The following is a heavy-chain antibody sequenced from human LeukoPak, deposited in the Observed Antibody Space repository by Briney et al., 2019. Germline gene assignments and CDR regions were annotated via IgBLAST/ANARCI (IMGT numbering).Heavy chain of an antibody. CDR2: IYTSGST. Sequence: SETLSLTCTVSGGSISSYYWSWIRQPAGKGLEWIGRIYTSGSTNYNPSLKSRVTMSVDTSKNQFSLQLSSVTAADTAVYYCASDSGWYTPFDYWGQGTLVTVSS. CDR1: GGSISSYY. D-gene: IGHD6-19*01. V-gene: IGHV4-4*07. CDR3: ASDSGWYTPFDY. J-gene: IGHJ4*02.